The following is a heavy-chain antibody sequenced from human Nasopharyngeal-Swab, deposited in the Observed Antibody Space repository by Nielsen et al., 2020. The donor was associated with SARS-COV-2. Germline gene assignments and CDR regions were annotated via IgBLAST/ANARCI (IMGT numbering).Heavy chain of an antibody. CDR1: GFTFSSYA. D-gene: IGHD3-22*01. J-gene: IGHJ4*02. CDR3: AKVPLYYYDSSGPRDY. CDR2: ISGSGGST. V-gene: IGHV3-23*01. Sequence: GEALKISCAASGFTFSSYAMSWVRQAPGKGLEWVSAISGSGGSTYYADSVKGRFTISRDNSKNTLYLQMSSPRAEDTAVYYCAKVPLYYYDSSGPRDYWGQGTLVTVSS.